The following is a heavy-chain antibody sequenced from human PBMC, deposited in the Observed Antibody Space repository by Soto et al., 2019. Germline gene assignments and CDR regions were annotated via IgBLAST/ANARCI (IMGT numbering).Heavy chain of an antibody. J-gene: IGHJ4*02. CDR2: INHRGST. V-gene: IGHV4-34*01. Sequence: QVHLQQWGAGPLKPSETLSLTCAVYGGSFTGYYWSWIRQPPGKGLEWIGEINHRGSTNYNPSLRSRVTISVDTSKNQFSLKLNSVTAADTAVYYCATSYFDFWSGYYRGYYFDYWGQGTLVTVFS. CDR1: GGSFTGYY. D-gene: IGHD3-3*01. CDR3: ATSYFDFWSGYYRGYYFDY.